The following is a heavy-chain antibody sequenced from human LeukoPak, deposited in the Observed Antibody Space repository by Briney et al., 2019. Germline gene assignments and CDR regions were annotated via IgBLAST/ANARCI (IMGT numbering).Heavy chain of an antibody. J-gene: IGHJ5*02. D-gene: IGHD2-21*01. V-gene: IGHV4-39*01. CDR3: ARTILPRWWFDP. Sequence: SSETLSLTCTVSGGSISNSNYYWGWIRQSPGKGLEWVGSIYYSGNTYYNPSLKGRVTISVDTSENQFSLILSSVTAADTAVYYCARTILPRWWFDPWGQGTLVTVSS. CDR1: GGSISNSNYY. CDR2: IYYSGNT.